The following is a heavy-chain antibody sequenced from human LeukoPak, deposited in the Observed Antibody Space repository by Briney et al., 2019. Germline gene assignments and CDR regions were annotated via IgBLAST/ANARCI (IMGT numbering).Heavy chain of an antibody. D-gene: IGHD3-10*01. Sequence: ASVKVSCKVSGDRLSEVSVNWVRQAPGKGLEGMGGFAPEHGETIYPQKFQGRVTMTEDTSTDTAYMELRSLRFEDTAVYYCAVGIYDSSTYYQTVRWLDIWGQGTLVTVSS. V-gene: IGHV1-24*01. J-gene: IGHJ5*02. CDR3: AVGIYDSSTYYQTVRWLDI. CDR1: GDRLSEVS. CDR2: FAPEHGET.